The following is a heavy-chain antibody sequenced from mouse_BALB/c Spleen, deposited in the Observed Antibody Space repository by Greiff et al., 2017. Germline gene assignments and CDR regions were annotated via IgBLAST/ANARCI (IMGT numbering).Heavy chain of an antibody. Sequence: EVKLMESGGGLVKPGGSLKISCAASGFTFSSYAMSWVRQSPEKRLEWVAEISSGGSYTYYPDTVTGRFTISRDNAKNTLYLEMSSLRSEDTAMYYCARGKEYFDYWGQGTTLTVSS. CDR2: ISSGGSYT. CDR3: ARGKEYFDY. J-gene: IGHJ2*01. CDR1: GFTFSSYA. V-gene: IGHV5-9-4*01.